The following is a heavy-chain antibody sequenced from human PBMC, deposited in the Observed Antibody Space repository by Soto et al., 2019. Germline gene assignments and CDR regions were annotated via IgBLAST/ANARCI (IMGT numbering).Heavy chain of an antibody. CDR1: GFTFSSYA. CDR3: AKRAFITIVQALDY. D-gene: IGHD3-10*01. V-gene: IGHV3-23*01. CDR2: ISGSGGST. Sequence: GGSLRLSCAASGFTFSSYAMSWVRQAPGKGLEWVSAISGSGGSTYYADSVKGRFTISRDNSKNTLYLQMNSLRAEDTAVYYCAKRAFITIVQALDYWGQGTLVTVSA. J-gene: IGHJ4*02.